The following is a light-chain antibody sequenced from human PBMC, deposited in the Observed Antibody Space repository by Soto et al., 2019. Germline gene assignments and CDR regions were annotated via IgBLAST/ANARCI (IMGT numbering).Light chain of an antibody. Sequence: QSVLTQPASVSGSPGQSITISCTRTSSDVGGYNFVSWYQQHPGKAPKVMIYEVSKRPSGVSNRFSGSKSGNTASLTISGLQAEDEADYSCSTYGGSYVFGAGTKLTVL. CDR3: STYGGSYV. J-gene: IGLJ1*01. CDR1: SSDVGGYNF. V-gene: IGLV2-23*02. CDR2: EVS.